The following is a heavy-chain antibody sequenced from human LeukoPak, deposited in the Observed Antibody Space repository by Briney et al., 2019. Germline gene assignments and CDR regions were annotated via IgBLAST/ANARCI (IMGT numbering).Heavy chain of an antibody. Sequence: GGSLRLSCAASGFTVSSNYMSWVRQAPGKGLEWVSVIYSGGSTYYADSVKGRFTISRDNSKNTLYLQMNSLRAEDTAVYYCARQTYYYGSSGYYSGAFDYWGQGTLVTVSS. CDR3: ARQTYYYGSSGYYSGAFDY. V-gene: IGHV3-66*02. J-gene: IGHJ4*02. CDR2: IYSGGST. CDR1: GFTVSSNY. D-gene: IGHD3-22*01.